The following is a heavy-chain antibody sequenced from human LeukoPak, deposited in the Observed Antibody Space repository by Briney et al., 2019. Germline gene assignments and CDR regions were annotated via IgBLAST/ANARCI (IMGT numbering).Heavy chain of an antibody. CDR3: AGDGAWRWLRWERDAFDI. CDR1: GFTFDDYG. V-gene: IGHV3-20*04. Sequence: GGSLRLSCAASGFTFDDYGMSWVRQAPGKGLEWVSGINWNGGSTGYADSVKGRFTISRDNAKNSLYLQMNSLRVEDTALYYCAGDGAWRWLRWERDAFDIWGQGTMLTVSS. CDR2: INWNGGST. J-gene: IGHJ3*02. D-gene: IGHD5-12*01.